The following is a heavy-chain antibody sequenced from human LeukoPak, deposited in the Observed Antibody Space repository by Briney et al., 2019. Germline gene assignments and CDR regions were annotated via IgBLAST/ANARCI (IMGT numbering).Heavy chain of an antibody. V-gene: IGHV3-33*01. CDR1: GFTFSSYG. Sequence: GGSLRLSCAASGFTFSSYGMHWVRQAPGKGLEGVAVIWYDGSNKYYADSVKGRFTISRDNSKNTLYLQMNSLRAEDTAVYYCAREGIIAVAGTPYYGMDVWGQGTTVTVSS. D-gene: IGHD6-19*01. CDR3: AREGIIAVAGTPYYGMDV. CDR2: IWYDGSNK. J-gene: IGHJ6*02.